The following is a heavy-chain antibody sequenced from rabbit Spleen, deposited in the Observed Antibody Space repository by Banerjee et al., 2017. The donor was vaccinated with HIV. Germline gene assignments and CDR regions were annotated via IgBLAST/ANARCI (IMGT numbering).Heavy chain of an antibody. V-gene: IGHV1S40*01. J-gene: IGHJ4*01. D-gene: IGHD4-1*01. CDR3: ARSGYVGWGGDGDLTGNKL. Sequence: QSLEESGGGLVQPEGSLALTCKASGFSFSSSDYICWVRQAPGKGLEWIACINAATGKPVYATWAKGRFTISSHNAQNTLYLQLNSLTAADTATYFCARSGYVGWGGDGDLTGNKLWGPGTLVTVS. CDR2: INAATGKP. CDR1: GFSFSSSDY.